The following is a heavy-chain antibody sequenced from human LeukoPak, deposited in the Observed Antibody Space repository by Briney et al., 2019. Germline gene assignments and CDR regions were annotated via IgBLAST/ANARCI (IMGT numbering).Heavy chain of an antibody. J-gene: IGHJ4*02. Sequence: SETLSLTCTVSGGSISSGDYYWSWIRQPPGKGLEWIGYIYYSGSTYYNPSLKSRVTISVDTSKNQFSLKLSSVTAADTAVYYCARDRGATVTSSTYYFDYWGQGTLVTVSS. D-gene: IGHD4-17*01. CDR3: ARDRGATVTSSTYYFDY. CDR1: GGSISSGDYY. V-gene: IGHV4-30-4*01. CDR2: IYYSGST.